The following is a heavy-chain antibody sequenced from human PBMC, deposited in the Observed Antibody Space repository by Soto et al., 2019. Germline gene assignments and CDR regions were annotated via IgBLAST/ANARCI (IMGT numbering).Heavy chain of an antibody. J-gene: IGHJ4*02. CDR1: GFTFSSNW. CDR2: INTDGSET. V-gene: IGHV3-74*01. D-gene: IGHD2-21*01. Sequence: EVQLVESGGGLVQPGGSLRLSCVVSGFTFSSNWMHWVRRVPGKGLVWVSRINTDGSETNYADSVKGRFTISRDNAKNTLYLQMNSLRAEDTAVYYCARDGEGYWGQGTLVTVSS. CDR3: ARDGEGY.